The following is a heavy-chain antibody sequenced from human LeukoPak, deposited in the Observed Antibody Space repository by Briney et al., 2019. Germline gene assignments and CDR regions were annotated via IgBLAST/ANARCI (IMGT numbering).Heavy chain of an antibody. Sequence: SGILSLTCAVSGGSISSSNWWSWVRQPPGKGLEWIREIYHSGSTNYNPSLKSRVTISVDKSKNQFSLKLSSVTAADTAVYYCARAYDYVWGSYSDWGQGTLVTVSS. CDR1: GGSISSSNW. V-gene: IGHV4-4*02. CDR3: ARAYDYVWGSYSD. J-gene: IGHJ4*02. CDR2: IYHSGST. D-gene: IGHD3-16*01.